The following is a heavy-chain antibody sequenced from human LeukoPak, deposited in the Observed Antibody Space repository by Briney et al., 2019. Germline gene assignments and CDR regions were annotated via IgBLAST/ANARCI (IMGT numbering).Heavy chain of an antibody. D-gene: IGHD3-22*01. J-gene: IGHJ4*02. CDR2: IYYSGST. CDR3: ARGYSSPPYYYDSSGYAYYFDY. V-gene: IGHV4-31*03. Sequence: SETLSLTCTVSGGSISSGGYYWSWIRQHPGKGLEWIGYIYYSGSTYYNPSLKSRVTISVDTSKNQFSLKLSSVTAADTAVYYCARGYSSPPYYYDSSGYAYYFDYWGQGTLVTVSS. CDR1: GGSISSGGYY.